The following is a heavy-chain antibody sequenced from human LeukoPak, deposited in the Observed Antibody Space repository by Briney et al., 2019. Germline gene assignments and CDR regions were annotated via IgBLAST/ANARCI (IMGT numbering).Heavy chain of an antibody. V-gene: IGHV1-69*13. CDR3: ARDRRDGYAPRGAHFDY. D-gene: IGHD5-24*01. J-gene: IGHJ4*02. CDR1: GGTFSSYA. CDR2: IIPIFGTA. Sequence: EASVKVSCKASGGTFSSYAISWVRQAPGQGLEWMGGIIPIFGTANYAQKFQGRVTITADESTSTAYMELSSLRSEDTAVYYCARDRRDGYAPRGAHFDYWGQGTLVTVSS.